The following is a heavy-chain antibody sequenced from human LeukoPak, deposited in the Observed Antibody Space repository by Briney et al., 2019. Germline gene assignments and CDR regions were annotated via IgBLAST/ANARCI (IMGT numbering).Heavy chain of an antibody. V-gene: IGHV4-59*08. CDR1: GGSISSYY. J-gene: IGHJ4*02. CDR2: IYYSGGT. D-gene: IGHD3-22*01. CDR3: ARLGDGDSSGYYFDY. Sequence: SETLSLTCTVSGGSISSYYWSWLRQPPGKGLEWLGYIYYSGGTNYNPSLKSRVTISVDTSKNQFSLKLSSVTAADTAVYYCARLGDGDSSGYYFDYWGQGALVTVSS.